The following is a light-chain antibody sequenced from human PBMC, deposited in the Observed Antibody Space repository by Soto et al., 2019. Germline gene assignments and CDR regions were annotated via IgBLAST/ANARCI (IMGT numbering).Light chain of an antibody. Sequence: QLTQSPSSLSASVGDRVTITCRASQGISSYLVWYQQKPGKAPNLLIYAASTLQSGVPSSCSGSGAGTDITLTISSLHADVVATYYCQLLNSDPTLGPGTRVDIK. J-gene: IGKJ3*01. CDR1: QGISSY. CDR3: QLLNSDPT. V-gene: IGKV1-9*01. CDR2: AAS.